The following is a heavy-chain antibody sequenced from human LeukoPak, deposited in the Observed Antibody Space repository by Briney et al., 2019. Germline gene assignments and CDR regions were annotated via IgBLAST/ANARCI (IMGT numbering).Heavy chain of an antibody. CDR2: ISYDGSNK. J-gene: IGHJ4*02. CDR3: ASTPNGVAAIYFDY. Sequence: GGSLRLSCAASGFTFSNYDMHWVRQAPGKGLEWVAVISYDGSNKYYADSVKGRFTISRDNAKNTLYLQMNSLRAGDTAVYYCASTPNGVAAIYFDYWGQGTLVTVSS. D-gene: IGHD2-15*01. CDR1: GFTFSNYD. V-gene: IGHV3-30*03.